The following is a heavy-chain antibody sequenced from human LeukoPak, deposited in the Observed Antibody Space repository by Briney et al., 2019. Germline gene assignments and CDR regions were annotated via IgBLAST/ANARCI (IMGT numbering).Heavy chain of an antibody. CDR2: ISAYNGNT. D-gene: IGHD2-15*01. CDR1: GYTFTSYG. J-gene: IGHJ5*02. V-gene: IGHV1-18*01. Sequence: ASVTVSCKASGYTFTSYGISWVRQAPGQRLEWMGWISAYNGNTNYAHKLQGRVTMTTDTSMGTAYMELRSLRSDDSAVYYCAREGSDCSGGSCYLGEWFDPWGQGTLVTVSS. CDR3: AREGSDCSGGSCYLGEWFDP.